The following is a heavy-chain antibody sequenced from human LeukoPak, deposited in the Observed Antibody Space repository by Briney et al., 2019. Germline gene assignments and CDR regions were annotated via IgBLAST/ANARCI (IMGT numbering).Heavy chain of an antibody. J-gene: IGHJ4*02. CDR3: AKKGTGSYSQFEY. D-gene: IGHD1-26*01. CDR2: ISGSGST. Sequence: GGSLRLSCAASGSTFGSYAMSWVRQAPGKGLEWVSGISGSGSTYYADFVKGRFTISRDNSKNTLYLQMDSLRAEDTAVYYCAKKGTGSYSQFEYWGQGTLVTVSS. CDR1: GSTFGSYA. V-gene: IGHV3-23*01.